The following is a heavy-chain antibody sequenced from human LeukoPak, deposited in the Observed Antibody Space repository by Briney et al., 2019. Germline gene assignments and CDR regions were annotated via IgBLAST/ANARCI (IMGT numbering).Heavy chain of an antibody. V-gene: IGHV4-61*02. CDR3: ARVGYCSSTSCYLPKYYYYMDV. CDR1: GGSISSGSYY. CDR2: IYTSGST. J-gene: IGHJ6*03. D-gene: IGHD2-2*01. Sequence: SETLSLTCTVSGGSISSGSYYWSWIRQPAGKGLEWIGRIYTSGSTNYNPSLKSRVTISVDTSKNQFSLKLSSVPAADTAVYYCARVGYCSSTSCYLPKYYYYMDVWGKGTTVTVSS.